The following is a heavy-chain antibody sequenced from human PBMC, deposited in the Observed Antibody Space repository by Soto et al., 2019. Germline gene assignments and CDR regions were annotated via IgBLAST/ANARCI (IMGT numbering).Heavy chain of an antibody. CDR1: GYTFMQYG. CDR2: MRGSGVT. J-gene: IGHJ4*02. CDR3: ARDEKNWAKFDF. Sequence: QLVQSGPEVKRPGASVKVSCRPSGYTFMQYGISWIRLAPGQRPEWMGLMRGSGVTNYAQRYQGRFTMTVDTSSTTTFMELKSLTSDDTAIYYCARDEKNWAKFDFWGQGTPVTVSS. D-gene: IGHD3-16*01. V-gene: IGHV1-18*01.